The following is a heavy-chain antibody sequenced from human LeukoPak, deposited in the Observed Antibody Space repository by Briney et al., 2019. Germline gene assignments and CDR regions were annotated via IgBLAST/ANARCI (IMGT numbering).Heavy chain of an antibody. CDR3: AYYDFWSGDPAFDI. Sequence: SETLSLTCTLSGGSISSGDYYWSWLRQPPGKGLEWIGYIYYSGSTYYNPSLKRRVTISVDTSKNQFSLKLSSVTAADTAVYYCAYYDFWSGDPAFDIWGQGTMVTVSS. D-gene: IGHD3-3*01. CDR1: GGSISSGDYY. J-gene: IGHJ3*02. V-gene: IGHV4-30-4*08. CDR2: IYYSGST.